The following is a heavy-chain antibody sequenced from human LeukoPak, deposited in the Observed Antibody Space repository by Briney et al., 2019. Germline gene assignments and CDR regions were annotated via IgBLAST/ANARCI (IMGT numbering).Heavy chain of an antibody. Sequence: PSETLSLTCAVYGGSFSGYYWSWIRQPPGKGLEWIGEINHSGSTNYNPSLKSRVTISVDTSKNRFSLKLSSVTAADTAVYYCASTPTLYCSSTSCVDYWGQGTLVTVSS. CDR2: INHSGST. CDR3: ASTPTLYCSSTSCVDY. V-gene: IGHV4-34*01. CDR1: GGSFSGYY. D-gene: IGHD2-2*01. J-gene: IGHJ4*02.